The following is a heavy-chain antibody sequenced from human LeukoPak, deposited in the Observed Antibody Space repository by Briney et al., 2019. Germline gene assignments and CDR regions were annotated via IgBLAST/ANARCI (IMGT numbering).Heavy chain of an antibody. V-gene: IGHV1-8*03. CDR3: ARGLSAGSLEWLFSPYFDY. Sequence: EASVKVSCKASGYTFTSYDINWVRQATGQGLEWMGWMNPNSGNTGYAQKFQGRVTITRNTSISTAYMELSSLRSEDTAVYYCARGLSAGSLEWLFSPYFDYWGQGTLVTVSS. CDR1: GYTFTSYD. J-gene: IGHJ4*02. D-gene: IGHD3-3*01. CDR2: MNPNSGNT.